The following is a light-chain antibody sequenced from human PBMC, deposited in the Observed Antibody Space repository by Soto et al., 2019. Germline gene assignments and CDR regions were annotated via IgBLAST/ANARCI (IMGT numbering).Light chain of an antibody. J-gene: IGKJ4*01. Sequence: DIQMTQSPSFVPASIGDRVTITCRASQNIRFWLAWYQQKPGKAPKSLIRGASSLQPGVPSRLSGSGSGTDFTLTITSLQPEDFATSYCQQSHSFPLTFGGGTKGAIK. CDR1: QNIRFW. CDR2: GAS. CDR3: QQSHSFPLT. V-gene: IGKV1D-12*01.